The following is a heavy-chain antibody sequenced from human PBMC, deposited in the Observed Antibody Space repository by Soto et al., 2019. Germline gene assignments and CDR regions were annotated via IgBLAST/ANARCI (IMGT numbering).Heavy chain of an antibody. CDR3: ASGPPFGY. V-gene: IGHV4-30-2*01. CDR2: IYHSGST. D-gene: IGHD3-10*01. Sequence: QLQLQESGSGLVKPSQTLSLTCAVSGGSISSGGYSWSWIRQPPGKGLEWIGYIYHSGSTYYNPSIKSRVTKSVDRSKHQFSPKLSSVTDADTAVYYGASGPPFGYWGQGTLVTVSS. J-gene: IGHJ4*02. CDR1: GGSISSGGYS.